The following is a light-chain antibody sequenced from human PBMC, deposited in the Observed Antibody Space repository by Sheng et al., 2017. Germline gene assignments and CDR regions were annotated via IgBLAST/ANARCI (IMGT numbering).Light chain of an antibody. CDR2: AAS. Sequence: DIQMTQSPSSLSASVGDRVTITCRASQNIRNYLNWYQQKPGKAPKLLIYAASSLQSGVPSRFSGSGSGTDFTLIISSLQPEDFATYYCQQTYSTPPYILVQGPKLEI. CDR3: QQTYSTPPYI. CDR1: QNIRNY. J-gene: IGKJ2*01. V-gene: IGKV1-39*01.